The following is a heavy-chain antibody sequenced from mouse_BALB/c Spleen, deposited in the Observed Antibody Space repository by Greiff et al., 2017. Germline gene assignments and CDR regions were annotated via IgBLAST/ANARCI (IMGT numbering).Heavy chain of an antibody. J-gene: IGHJ2*01. D-gene: IGHD3-3*01. CDR1: GFTFSSYA. Sequence: EVQVVESGGGLVKPGGSLKLSCAASGFTFSSYAMSWVRQTPEKRLEWVATISSGGSYTYYPDSVKGRFTISRDNAKNTLYLQMSSLRSEDTAMYYCAREGGDVYFDYWGQGTTLTVSS. CDR3: AREGGDVYFDY. V-gene: IGHV5-9-3*01. CDR2: ISSGGSYT.